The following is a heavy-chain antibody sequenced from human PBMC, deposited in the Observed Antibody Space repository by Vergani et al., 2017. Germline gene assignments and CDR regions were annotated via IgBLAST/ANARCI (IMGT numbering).Heavy chain of an antibody. CDR3: AKVPVVPAAKGWRVYYYGMDV. CDR2: ISGSGGST. Sequence: VQLVESGGGVVQPGRSLRLSCAASGFTFSSYAMSWVRQAPGKGLEWVSAISGSGGSTYYADSVKGRFTISRDNSKNTLYLQMNSLRAEDTAVYYCAKVPVVPAAKGWRVYYYGMDVWGQGTTVTVSS. CDR1: GFTFSSYA. V-gene: IGHV3-23*04. D-gene: IGHD2-2*01. J-gene: IGHJ6*02.